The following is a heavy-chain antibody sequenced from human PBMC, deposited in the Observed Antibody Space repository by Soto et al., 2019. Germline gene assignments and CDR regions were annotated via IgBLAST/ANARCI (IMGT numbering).Heavy chain of an antibody. V-gene: IGHV1-69*13. J-gene: IGHJ6*02. CDR1: GGTVSSYA. D-gene: IGHD2-2*01. CDR2: IIPIFGTA. Sequence: ASVKVSGKLSGGTVSSYAISWVRQAPGQGLEWMGGIIPIFGTANYAQKFQGRVTITADESTSTAYMELSSLRSEDTAVYYCADCSTSCRRYDYGTDVWGQGTTVTVSS. CDR3: ADCSTSCRRYDYGTDV.